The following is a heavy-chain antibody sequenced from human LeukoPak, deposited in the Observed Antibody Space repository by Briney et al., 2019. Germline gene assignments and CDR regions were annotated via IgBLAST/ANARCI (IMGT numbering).Heavy chain of an antibody. V-gene: IGHV3-20*04. J-gene: IGHJ4*02. Sequence: GGSLRLSCAASGFTFDDYGMSWVRQAPGKGLEWVSGIDWNGGSTGYAVSVKGRFTISRDNAKNSLYLQMNSLRAEDTALYYCARPGPTFGGVITYFDYWGQGTLVTVSS. CDR1: GFTFDDYG. D-gene: IGHD3-16*02. CDR3: ARPGPTFGGVITYFDY. CDR2: IDWNGGST.